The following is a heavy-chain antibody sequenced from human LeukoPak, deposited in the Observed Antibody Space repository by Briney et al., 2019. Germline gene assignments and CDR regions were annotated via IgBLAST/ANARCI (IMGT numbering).Heavy chain of an antibody. D-gene: IGHD6-19*01. Sequence: QPGRSLRLSCAASGFTFDDYAMHWVRQAPGKGLEWVSGISWNSGSIGYADSVKGRFTISRDNAKNSLYLQMNSLRAEDTALYYCARDVGILVAGTGWFDPWGQGTLVTVSS. J-gene: IGHJ5*02. CDR2: ISWNSGSI. CDR3: ARDVGILVAGTGWFDP. V-gene: IGHV3-9*01. CDR1: GFTFDDYA.